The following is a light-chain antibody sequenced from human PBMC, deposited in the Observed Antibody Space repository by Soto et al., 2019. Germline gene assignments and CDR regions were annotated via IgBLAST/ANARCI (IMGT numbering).Light chain of an antibody. CDR1: QSVSSN. CDR3: KEYNNWPRT. Sequence: IVMTQSPATLSMSQGERDTLSCRASQSVSSNLAWYQQKPGQAPRFLIYGASTRATGIPARFSGSGSGTEFTLTISSLQSEDFAVYYCKEYNNWPRTVGEGTKVAIK. V-gene: IGKV3-15*01. CDR2: GAS. J-gene: IGKJ1*01.